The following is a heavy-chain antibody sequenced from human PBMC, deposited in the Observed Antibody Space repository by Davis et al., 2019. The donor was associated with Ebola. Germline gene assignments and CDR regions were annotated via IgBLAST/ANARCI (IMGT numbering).Heavy chain of an antibody. CDR2: ISYDGSNT. CDR1: GFTFSSYA. Sequence: GESLKISCAASGFTFSSYAMHWVRQAPGKGLEWVAFISYDGSNTYYADSVKGRFTISRDNSKNTLNLQMNSLRAEDTAVYYCARGILDDFWSTYQSYYFDYWGQGTLVTVSS. D-gene: IGHD3-3*01. J-gene: IGHJ4*02. CDR3: ARGILDDFWSTYQSYYFDY. V-gene: IGHV3-30*03.